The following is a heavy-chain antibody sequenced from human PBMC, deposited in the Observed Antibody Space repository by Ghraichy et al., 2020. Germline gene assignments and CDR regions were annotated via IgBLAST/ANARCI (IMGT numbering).Heavy chain of an antibody. V-gene: IGHV3-23*01. D-gene: IGHD2-2*01. CDR2: ISGSGGST. CDR1: KFTFSSYA. J-gene: IGHJ1*01. Sequence: GESLNISCAASKFTFSSYAMSWVRQAPGKGLEWVSAISGSGGSTYYADSVKGRFTISRDNSKNTLYLQMNSLRAEDTAVYYCAKDIVVVPAAMKYFHHWGQGTLVTVSS. CDR3: AKDIVVVPAAMKYFHH.